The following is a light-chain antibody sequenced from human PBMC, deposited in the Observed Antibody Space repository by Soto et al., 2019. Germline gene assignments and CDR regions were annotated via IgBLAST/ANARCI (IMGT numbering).Light chain of an antibody. V-gene: IGKV3-11*01. CDR2: DAS. J-gene: IGKJ5*01. CDR1: QSVSSY. CDR3: QHRMNWPLT. Sequence: TQSPSTLSASVVDRVTITFLASQSVSSYLAWYQQKPGQAPRLLIYDASNRATGIPARFSGSGSETDFTLTISSLEPEDFAVYYCQHRMNWPLTFGQGTRLEIK.